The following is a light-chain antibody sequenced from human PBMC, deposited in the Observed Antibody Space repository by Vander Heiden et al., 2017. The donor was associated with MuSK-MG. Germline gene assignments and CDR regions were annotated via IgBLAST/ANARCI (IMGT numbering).Light chain of an antibody. CDR2: GAS. CDR3: QQDGSSQT. CDR1: QSTSSSY. V-gene: IGKV3-20*01. Sequence: EIVLTQSPGTLSLSPGERATLSCRASQSTSSSYIAWYQQKPGQAPRLLIYGASRRATGIPDRFSDSGSGTDLTLTINRLEPEDSAVYYCQQDGSSQTFGQGTRLEIK. J-gene: IGKJ5*01.